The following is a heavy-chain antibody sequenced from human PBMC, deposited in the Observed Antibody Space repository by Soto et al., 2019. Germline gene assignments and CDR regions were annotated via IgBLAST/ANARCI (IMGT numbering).Heavy chain of an antibody. CDR2: INPNSGGT. Sequence: ASVKVSCKASGYTFTGYYMHWVRQAPGQGLEWMGWINPNSGGTNYAQKFQGWVTMTRDTSISTVYMELSILRSEDTAVYYCARQELITHYFDYWGQGTLVTVSS. D-gene: IGHD3-10*01. J-gene: IGHJ4*02. V-gene: IGHV1-2*04. CDR3: ARQELITHYFDY. CDR1: GYTFTGYY.